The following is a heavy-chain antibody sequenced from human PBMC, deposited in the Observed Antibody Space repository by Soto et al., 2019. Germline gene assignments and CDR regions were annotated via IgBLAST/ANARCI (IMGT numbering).Heavy chain of an antibody. Sequence: SGPTLVNPTQTLTLTCTFSGFSLSTTGMCVSWIRQPLGKALEWLARIDWADYKYYSTSLKTRLTISKDTSQNQVVLTMTNVEPVDTATYFCSRAVGGFTYGYPDYWGQGTLVTVSS. CDR2: IDWADYK. CDR1: GFSLSTTGMC. CDR3: SRAVGGFTYGYPDY. D-gene: IGHD5-18*01. V-gene: IGHV2-70*11. J-gene: IGHJ4*02.